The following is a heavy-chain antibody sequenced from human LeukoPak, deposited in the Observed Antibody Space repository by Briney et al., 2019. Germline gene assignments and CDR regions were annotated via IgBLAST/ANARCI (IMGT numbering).Heavy chain of an antibody. D-gene: IGHD6-13*01. CDR2: MYSGGRT. CDR1: GFTVSSSY. Sequence: GGSLRLSCAASGFTVSSSYMSWVRQAPGKGLEWVSVMYSGGRTYYADSVKGRFTISRDNSKNTLYLQMNSLRAEDTAVYYCARGIAAAGDYWGQGTLVTVSS. V-gene: IGHV3-66*01. J-gene: IGHJ4*02. CDR3: ARGIAAAGDY.